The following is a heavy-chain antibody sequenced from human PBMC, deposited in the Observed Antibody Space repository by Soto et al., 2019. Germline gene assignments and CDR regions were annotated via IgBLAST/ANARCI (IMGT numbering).Heavy chain of an antibody. D-gene: IGHD1-26*01. CDR3: APERGGGGY. CDR2: IYSGGYT. Sequence: EVQLVESGGGLIQPGGSLRLSCAVSGFTVSNNYMSWVRQAPGKGLEGVSVIYSGGYTAYGDSVKGRFTISRDNSKNTIYLQRKALRADARGVYFCAPERGGGGYWGQGTLVTVSS. V-gene: IGHV3-53*01. CDR1: GFTVSNNY. J-gene: IGHJ4*02.